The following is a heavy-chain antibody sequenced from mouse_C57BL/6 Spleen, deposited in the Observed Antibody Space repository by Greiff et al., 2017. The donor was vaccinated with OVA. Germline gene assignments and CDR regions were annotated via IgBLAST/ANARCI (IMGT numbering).Heavy chain of an antibody. CDR1: GFTFSDYG. V-gene: IGHV5-15*01. D-gene: IGHD1-1*01. J-gene: IGHJ3*01. CDR3: ARQYYYGSSGFAY. CDR2: ISNLAYSI. Sequence: EVMLVESGGGLVQPGGSLKLSCAASGFTFSDYGMAWVRQAPRKGPEWVAFISNLAYSIYYADTVTGRFTISRENAKNTLYLEMSSLRSEDTAMYYCARQYYYGSSGFAYWGQGTLVTVSA.